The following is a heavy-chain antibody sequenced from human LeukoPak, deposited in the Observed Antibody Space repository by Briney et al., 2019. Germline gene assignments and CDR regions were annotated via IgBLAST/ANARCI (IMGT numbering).Heavy chain of an antibody. J-gene: IGHJ6*02. D-gene: IGHD3-10*02. CDR3: ARQLGSGSYYRPLGSDYYYYGMDV. CDR2: INTNTGSP. V-gene: IGHV7-4-1*02. CDR1: GYTFTSYA. Sequence: ASVKVSCKASGYTFTSYAMNWVRQAPGQGLEWMGWINTNTGSPTYAQGFTGRFVFSLDTSVSTAYLQISSLKAEDTAVYYCARQLGSGSYYRPLGSDYYYYGMDVWGQGTTVTVSS.